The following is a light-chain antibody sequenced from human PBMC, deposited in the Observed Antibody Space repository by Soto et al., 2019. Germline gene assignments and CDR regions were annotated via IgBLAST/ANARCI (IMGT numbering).Light chain of an antibody. J-gene: IGLJ2*01. CDR1: SSDVGGYNY. Sequence: QSALTQPRSVSGSPGQSVTISCTGTSSDVGGYNYVSWYQQHPGKAPKLMIYDVSQRPSGVPDRFSGSKSGNTASLTISGHQAEDVADYYCCSYAGSHFLFGGGTKLTVL. V-gene: IGLV2-11*01. CDR3: CSYAGSHFL. CDR2: DVS.